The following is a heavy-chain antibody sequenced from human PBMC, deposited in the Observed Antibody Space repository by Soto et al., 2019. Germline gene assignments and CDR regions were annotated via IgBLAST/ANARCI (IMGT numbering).Heavy chain of an antibody. J-gene: IGHJ4*02. V-gene: IGHV1-69*01. D-gene: IGHD1-26*01. CDR3: ARDGGRHSGGIDY. CDR1: GGTFSSYS. Sequence: QVQLVQSGAEVKKPGSSVKFSCKASGGTFSSYSINWVRQAPGQGLEWMGEIIPIFGTANYAQKFQGRVTITADESTRTAYMELSSLRSEDTAVYYCARDGGRHSGGIDYWGQGTLVTVSS. CDR2: IIPIFGTA.